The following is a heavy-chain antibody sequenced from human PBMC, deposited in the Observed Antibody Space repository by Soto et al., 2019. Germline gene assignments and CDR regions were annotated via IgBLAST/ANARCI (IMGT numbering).Heavy chain of an antibody. V-gene: IGHV4-31*03. CDR3: AKWWSPYCSRATTCHNQNWFGP. CDR2: ISYSEST. CDR1: GGSFSSAGYY. Sequence: PSETLSLTCTVSGGSFSSAGYYWSWIRQHPGKGLEWIGYISYSESTYYNPSLKSRVTISLDTSRNQFSLNLNSVTAADTAVYYCAKWWSPYCSRATTCHNQNWFGPWGQGTLVTVSS. J-gene: IGHJ5*02. D-gene: IGHD2-2*01.